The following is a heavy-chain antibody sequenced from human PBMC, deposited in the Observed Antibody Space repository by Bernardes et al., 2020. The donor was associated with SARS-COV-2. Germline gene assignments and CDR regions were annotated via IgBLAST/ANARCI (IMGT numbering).Heavy chain of an antibody. D-gene: IGHD3-10*01. V-gene: IGHV3-74*01. J-gene: IGHJ6*02. Sequence: GGSLRLSCAASGFTFSSYWMHWVRQAPGKGLVWVSRISSDGSSASYADSVKGRFTISRDNAKNTLYLQMNSLRAEDTAVYYCAREASGELFWGSYYSYYGMDVWGQGTTVTVSS. CDR3: AREASGELFWGSYYSYYGMDV. CDR2: ISSDGSSA. CDR1: GFTFSSYW.